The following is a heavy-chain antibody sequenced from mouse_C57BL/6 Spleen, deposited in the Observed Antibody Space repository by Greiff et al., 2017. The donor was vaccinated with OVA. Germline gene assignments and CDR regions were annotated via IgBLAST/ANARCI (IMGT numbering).Heavy chain of an antibody. V-gene: IGHV1-82*01. CDR3: ARLGKAYYFDY. D-gene: IGHD4-1*01. CDR2: IYPGDGDT. Sequence: QVQLQQSGPELVKPGASVKISCKASGYAFSSSWMNWVKQRPGKGLEWIGRIYPGDGDTNYNGKFKGKATLTADKPSSTAYMQLSSLTSEDSAVYFCARLGKAYYFDYWGQGTTLTVSS. CDR1: GYAFSSSW. J-gene: IGHJ2*01.